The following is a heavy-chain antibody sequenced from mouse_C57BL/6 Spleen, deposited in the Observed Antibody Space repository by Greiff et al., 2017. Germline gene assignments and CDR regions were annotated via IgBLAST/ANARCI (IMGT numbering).Heavy chain of an antibody. J-gene: IGHJ2*01. D-gene: IGHD1-1*01. CDR2: INPNNGGT. CDR3: ASAGSSIFDY. CDR1: GYTFTDYY. Sequence: VQLQQSGPELVKPGASVKISCKASGYTFTDYYMNWVKQSHGKSLEWIGDINPNNGGTSYNQKFKGKATLTVDKSSSTAYMELRSLTSEDSAVYYCASAGSSIFDYWGQGTTLTVSS. V-gene: IGHV1-26*01.